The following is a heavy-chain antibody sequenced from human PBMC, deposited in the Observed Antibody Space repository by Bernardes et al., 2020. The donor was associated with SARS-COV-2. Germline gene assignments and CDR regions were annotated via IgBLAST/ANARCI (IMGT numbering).Heavy chain of an antibody. Sequence: GGSLRRSCAASGFTVSNNYMSWVRQAPGQGLEWVSVIYRGGNTYYADSVKGRFTISRDNSKNTLYLQMNSLRAEDTAVYYCAGRKTTSWSHDYWGQGTLVTVSS. D-gene: IGHD2-2*01. J-gene: IGHJ4*02. CDR3: AGRKTTSWSHDY. CDR2: IYRGGNT. CDR1: GFTVSNNY. V-gene: IGHV3-53*01.